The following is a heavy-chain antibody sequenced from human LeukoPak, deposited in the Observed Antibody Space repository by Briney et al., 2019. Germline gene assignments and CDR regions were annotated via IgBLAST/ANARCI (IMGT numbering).Heavy chain of an antibody. CDR3: ARHQGSTTYDF. V-gene: IGHV4-59*08. CDR2: ISYSGST. CDR1: GGSISPYY. J-gene: IGHJ4*02. Sequence: SETLSLTCSISGGSISPYYWSWIRQPPGKGLEWVGFISYSGSTHYNASLMSRVTTSVDVSKNQISLRLNSVTAADTAFYYCARHQGSTTYDFWGQGILVTVSS. D-gene: IGHD1-26*01.